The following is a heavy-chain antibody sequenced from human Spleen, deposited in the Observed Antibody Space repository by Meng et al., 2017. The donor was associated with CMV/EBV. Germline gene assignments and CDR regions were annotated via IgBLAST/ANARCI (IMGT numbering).Heavy chain of an antibody. CDR2: INPSGGST. J-gene: IGHJ5*02. CDR3: ARDFLTMVRGAHNWFDP. CDR1: TFTRYY. V-gene: IGHV1-46*01. D-gene: IGHD3-10*01. Sequence: TFTRYYMHWVRQAPGQGLEWMGIINPSGGSTSYAQKFQGRVTMTRDTSTSTVYMELSSLRSEDTAVYYCARDFLTMVRGAHNWFDPWGQGTLVTVSS.